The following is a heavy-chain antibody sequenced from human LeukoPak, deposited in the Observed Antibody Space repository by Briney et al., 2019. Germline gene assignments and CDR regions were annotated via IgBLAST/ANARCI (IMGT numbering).Heavy chain of an antibody. Sequence: ASVKVSCKTSGYTFTSYGISWVRQAPGQGLEWMGWISAYNGNTNYAQKLQDRVTMTTDTSTSTAYMELRSLRCDDTAMYYCARDKDRFYHDSSGSSHAFDIWGQGTMVSVSS. J-gene: IGHJ3*02. V-gene: IGHV1-18*04. D-gene: IGHD3-22*01. CDR3: ARDKDRFYHDSSGSSHAFDI. CDR2: ISAYNGNT. CDR1: GYTFTSYG.